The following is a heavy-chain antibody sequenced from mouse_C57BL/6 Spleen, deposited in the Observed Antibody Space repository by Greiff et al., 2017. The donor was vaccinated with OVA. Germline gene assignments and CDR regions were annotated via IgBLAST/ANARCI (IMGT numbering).Heavy chain of an antibody. CDR2: INPSTGGT. Sequence: EVQLQQSGPELVKPGASVKISCKASGYSFTGYYMNWVKQSPEKSLEWIGEINPSTGGTTYNQKFKAKATLTVDKSSSTAYMQLKSLTSEDSAVYYCARTDYYGSSYWGQGTTLTVSS. J-gene: IGHJ2*01. D-gene: IGHD1-1*01. V-gene: IGHV1-42*01. CDR3: ARTDYYGSSY. CDR1: GYSFTGYY.